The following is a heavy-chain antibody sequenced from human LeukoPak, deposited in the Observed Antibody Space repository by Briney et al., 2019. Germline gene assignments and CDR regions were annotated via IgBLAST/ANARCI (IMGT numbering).Heavy chain of an antibody. J-gene: IGHJ4*02. CDR3: ARGGHDRNSYCTNGVCYSDPPDY. CDR2: IGTAGDT. V-gene: IGHV3-13*01. Sequence: GGSLRLSCAASGFTFSSYDMHRVRQATGKGLEWVSAIGTAGDTYYPGSVKGRFTISRENAKNSLYLQMNSLRAEDTAVYYCARGGHDRNSYCTNGVCYSDPPDYWGQGTLVTVSS. D-gene: IGHD2-8*01. CDR1: GFTFSSYD.